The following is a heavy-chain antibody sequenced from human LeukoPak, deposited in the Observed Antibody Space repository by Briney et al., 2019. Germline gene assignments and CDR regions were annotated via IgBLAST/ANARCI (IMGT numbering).Heavy chain of an antibody. J-gene: IGHJ4*02. CDR1: GYTFTSYG. V-gene: IGHV1-18*01. D-gene: IGHD3-10*01. CDR2: ISAYNGNT. CDR3: ARSGHRRYYYASGPDY. Sequence: ASVKVSCKASGYTFTSYGISWVRQAPGQGLEWMGWISAYNGNTNYAQKLQGRVTMTTDTSTSTAYMELRSLRSDDTAVYYCARSGHRRYYYASGPDYWGQGTLVTVSS.